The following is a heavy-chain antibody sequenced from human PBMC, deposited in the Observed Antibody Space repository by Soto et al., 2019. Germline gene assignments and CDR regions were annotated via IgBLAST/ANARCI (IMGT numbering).Heavy chain of an antibody. CDR2: ISGSGLKK. D-gene: IGHD1-26*01. V-gene: IGHV3-23*01. CDR3: AKNQGVELVPLATVDWFDP. CDR1: GLIFENFG. Sequence: GGSLRLSCAASGLIFENFGMSWVRQAPGKGLEWISSISGSGLKKYYADSVKGRFTISRDNSKSTVYLELNNLSAEDTAVYHCAKNQGVELVPLATVDWFDPWGQGSVVTVSS. J-gene: IGHJ5*02.